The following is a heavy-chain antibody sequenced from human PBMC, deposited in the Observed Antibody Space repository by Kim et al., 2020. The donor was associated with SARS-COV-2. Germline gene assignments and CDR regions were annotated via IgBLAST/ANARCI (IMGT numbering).Heavy chain of an antibody. J-gene: IGHJ5*02. CDR3: ASIPGT. V-gene: IGHV3-74*01. CDR2: NTDGSST. Sequence: NTDGSSTTYADSVKGRFTISRDNSKNTLYLQMNSLRADDTAVYYCASIPGTWGPGTLVTVSS. D-gene: IGHD2-2*02.